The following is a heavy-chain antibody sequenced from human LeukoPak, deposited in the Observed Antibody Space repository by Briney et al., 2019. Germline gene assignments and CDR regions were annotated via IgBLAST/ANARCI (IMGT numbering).Heavy chain of an antibody. J-gene: IGHJ4*02. CDR2: ISGGGRST. CDR3: AKWGSGDFDY. D-gene: IGHD3-16*01. CDR1: GFTFSNYV. Sequence: GGSLRLSCAASGFTFSNYVMSWVRQAPGKGLDWVSSISGGGRSTYYADSVKGRFTISRDNSNNTLYLQMSSLTAEDTAVYYCAKWGSGDFDYWGQGNLGTVS. V-gene: IGHV3-23*01.